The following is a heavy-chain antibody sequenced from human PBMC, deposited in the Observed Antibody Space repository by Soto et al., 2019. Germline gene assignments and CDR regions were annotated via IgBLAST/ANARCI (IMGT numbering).Heavy chain of an antibody. J-gene: IGHJ4*02. V-gene: IGHV1-46*04. CDR3: ARGGDVVVVTAAVDY. D-gene: IGHD2-21*02. CDR1: GDTFTDYY. Sequence: QVQLMQSGAEVKKPGASVKVSCKASGDTFTDYYIHWVRQAPGQGLEWMGTVNPSGGHTTYAQHLLGRVVMPMDTSTSTRYMELTSLTSADTAIYSWARGGDVVVVTAAVDYWGQGTLVTVSS. CDR2: VNPSGGHT.